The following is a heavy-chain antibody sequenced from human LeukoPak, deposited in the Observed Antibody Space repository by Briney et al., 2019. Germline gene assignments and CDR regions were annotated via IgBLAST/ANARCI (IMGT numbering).Heavy chain of an antibody. J-gene: IGHJ4*02. D-gene: IGHD5-18*01. Sequence: PSETLSLTCTVSGGSISSYHWSWIRQPAGKGLEWIGRIYTSGSTNYNPSLKSRVTMSVDTSKNQFSLKLSSVTAADTAVYYCAREGSGYSYGPEFDYWGQGTLVTVSS. CDR2: IYTSGST. CDR1: GGSISSYH. CDR3: AREGSGYSYGPEFDY. V-gene: IGHV4-4*07.